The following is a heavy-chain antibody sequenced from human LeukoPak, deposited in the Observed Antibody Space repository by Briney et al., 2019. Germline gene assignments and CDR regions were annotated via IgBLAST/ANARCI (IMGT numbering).Heavy chain of an antibody. Sequence: GGSLRLSCAASGFRFTNCWMSWVRQAPGKGLEWVANVKQDGSEIDYVDSMKGRFTISRDNAKNSVYLQVSSLRAEDTAVYYCARIGYRSSSFDYWGQGTLVTVSS. CDR1: GFRFTNCW. V-gene: IGHV3-7*01. J-gene: IGHJ4*02. CDR3: ARIGYRSSSFDY. D-gene: IGHD6-13*01. CDR2: VKQDGSEI.